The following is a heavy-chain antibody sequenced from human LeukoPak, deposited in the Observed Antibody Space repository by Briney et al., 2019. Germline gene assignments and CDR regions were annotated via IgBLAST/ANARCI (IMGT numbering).Heavy chain of an antibody. CDR2: MNPNSGNT. J-gene: IGHJ4*02. V-gene: IGHV1-8*01. D-gene: IGHD2-2*02. CDR3: ARGRRGTAAIHY. CDR1: GYTFTSYD. Sequence: ASVKVSCKASGYTFTSYDINWVRQATGQGVEWMGWMNPNSGNTGYAQKFQGRVTMTRNTSISTAYMELSSLGSEDTAVYYCARGRRGTAAIHYWGQGTLVTVSS.